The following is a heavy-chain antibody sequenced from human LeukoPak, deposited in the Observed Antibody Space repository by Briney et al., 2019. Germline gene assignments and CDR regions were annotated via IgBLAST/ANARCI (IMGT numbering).Heavy chain of an antibody. CDR2: ISGSGDGR. D-gene: IGHD6-13*01. V-gene: IGHV3-23*01. CDR3: ARRDGSSWYSGWFDP. Sequence: GGSLRLSCAASGFTFSTYAMSWVRQAPGKGLEWVSAISGSGDGRYNADSVKGRFTISRDNSKNTPYLQMNSLRAEDTAVYYCARRDGSSWYSGWFDPWGQGTLVTVSS. J-gene: IGHJ5*02. CDR1: GFTFSTYA.